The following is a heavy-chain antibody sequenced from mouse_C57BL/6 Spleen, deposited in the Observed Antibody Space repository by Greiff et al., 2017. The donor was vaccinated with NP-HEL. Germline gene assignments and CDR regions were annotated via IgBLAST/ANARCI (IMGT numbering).Heavy chain of an antibody. V-gene: IGHV1-64*01. CDR1: GYTFTSYW. CDR2: IHPNSGST. Sequence: VQLQQPGAELVKPGASVKLSCKASGYTFTSYWMHWVKQRPGQGLEWIGMIHPNSGSTNYNEKFKSKATLTVDKSSSTAYMQLSSLTSEDSAVYYCARSPLDGYYDYWGQGTTLTVSS. J-gene: IGHJ2*01. CDR3: ARSPLDGYYDY. D-gene: IGHD2-3*01.